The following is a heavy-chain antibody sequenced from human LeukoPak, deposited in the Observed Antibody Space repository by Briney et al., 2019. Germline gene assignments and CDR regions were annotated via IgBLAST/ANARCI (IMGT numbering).Heavy chain of an antibody. Sequence: PSETLSLTCTVSGGSISSSSYYWGWIRQPPGKGLEWIGSIYYSGSTYYNPSLKSRVTISVDTSKNQFSLKLSSVTAADTAVYYCARERTMYYYDSSGYLSNWFDPWGQGTLVTVSS. CDR1: GGSISSSSYY. J-gene: IGHJ5*02. D-gene: IGHD3-22*01. CDR3: ARERTMYYYDSSGYLSNWFDP. CDR2: IYYSGST. V-gene: IGHV4-39*07.